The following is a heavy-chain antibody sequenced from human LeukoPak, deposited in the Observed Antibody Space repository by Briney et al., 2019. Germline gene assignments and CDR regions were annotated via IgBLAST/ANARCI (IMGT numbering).Heavy chain of an antibody. CDR2: IYTSGST. J-gene: IGHJ4*02. D-gene: IGHD3-22*01. Sequence: SETLSLTCTVSGNSISSGDNYWSWIRQPAGKGLEWIGRIYTSGSTNYNPSLKSRVTISGDTSKNQFSLRLSSVTAADTAVYYCATQGYYDSSGYYYFDYWGQGTLVTVSS. CDR1: GNSISSGDNY. V-gene: IGHV4-61*02. CDR3: ATQGYYDSSGYYYFDY.